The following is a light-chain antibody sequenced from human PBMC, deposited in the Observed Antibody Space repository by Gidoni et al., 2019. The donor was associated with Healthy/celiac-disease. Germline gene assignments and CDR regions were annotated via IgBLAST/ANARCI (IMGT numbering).Light chain of an antibody. V-gene: IGLV3-1*01. CDR2: QDN. J-gene: IGLJ2*01. CDR3: QAWDSSTAVV. CDR1: KLGEKY. Sequence: YDLTQPPSVSVSPGQTASITCSGDKLGEKYACWYQQKPGQSPVLVIYQDNKRPSGIPERFSGSNSGNTATLTISGTQAMDEADYYCQAWDSSTAVVFGGGTKLTVL.